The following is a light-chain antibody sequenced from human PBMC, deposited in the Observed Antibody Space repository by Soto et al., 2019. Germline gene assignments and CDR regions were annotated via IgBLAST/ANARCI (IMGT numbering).Light chain of an antibody. V-gene: IGKV3-11*01. Sequence: LRQSGAKRSSSRGERATLSCRASQSVSSYLAWYQQKPGQAPRLLIYDASNRATGIPARFSGIGSGTDFTLTLRSLQPDEFALYICQEYATSAITVAGGTRLEIK. J-gene: IGKJ5*01. CDR3: QEYATSAIT. CDR1: QSVSSY. CDR2: DAS.